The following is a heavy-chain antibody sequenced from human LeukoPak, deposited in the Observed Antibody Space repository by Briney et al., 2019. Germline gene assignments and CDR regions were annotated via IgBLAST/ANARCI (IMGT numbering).Heavy chain of an antibody. CDR3: AKSPISWELLSWFDP. D-gene: IGHD1-26*01. J-gene: IGHJ5*02. V-gene: IGHV3-30*18. Sequence: GRSLRLSCAASGFTFSSYGMHWVRQAPGKGLEWVAVISYDGSNKYYADSVKGRFTISRDNSKNTLYLQMNSLRAEDTAVYYCAKSPISWELLSWFDPWGQGTLVTVSS. CDR1: GFTFSSYG. CDR2: ISYDGSNK.